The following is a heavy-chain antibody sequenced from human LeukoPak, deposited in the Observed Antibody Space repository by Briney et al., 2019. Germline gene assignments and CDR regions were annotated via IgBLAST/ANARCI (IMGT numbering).Heavy chain of an antibody. CDR3: ARHEPHFCSGGSCYPRY. CDR1: GYSFTSYW. V-gene: IGHV5-51*01. J-gene: IGHJ4*02. CDR2: IYPGDFDT. Sequence: PGESLKISGKGSGYSFTSYWIGWVRQMPGKGLEWMGIIYPGDFDTRYSPSFQGQVTISADKSISTSYRQWSSLKASDTAMYYCARHEPHFCSGGSCYPRYWGQGTLVTVSS. D-gene: IGHD2-15*01.